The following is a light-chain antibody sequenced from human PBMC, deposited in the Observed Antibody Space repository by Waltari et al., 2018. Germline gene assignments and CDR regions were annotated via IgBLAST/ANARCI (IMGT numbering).Light chain of an antibody. Sequence: DIQMTQSPSSLSASLGDRVSITFRASQSINHYLNWYQQRPGKAPKLLIDAASSLQSGAPSRFCVSGSGTDFTLPISSLQPEDFATYYCQQSYRTPLTFGGGTKVEIK. V-gene: IGKV1-39*01. J-gene: IGKJ4*01. CDR2: AAS. CDR3: QQSYRTPLT. CDR1: QSINHY.